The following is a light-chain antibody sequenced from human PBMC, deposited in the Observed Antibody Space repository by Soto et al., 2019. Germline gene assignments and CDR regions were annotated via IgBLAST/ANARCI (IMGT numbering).Light chain of an antibody. Sequence: EIVMTQSPATLSVSPGERATLSCRASRSVSSNLAWYQQKPGQAPRLLIYDTFSRATGIPDRFSGSGSGTDFTLTISRLEPEDFAVYFCKQYDYLINCGQGKRRAIK. CDR1: RSVSSN. CDR3: KQYDYLIN. J-gene: IGKJ5*01. V-gene: IGKV3D-15*01. CDR2: DTF.